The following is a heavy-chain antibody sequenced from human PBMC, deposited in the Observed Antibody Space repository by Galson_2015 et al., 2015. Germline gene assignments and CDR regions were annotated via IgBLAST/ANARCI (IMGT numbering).Heavy chain of an antibody. Sequence: SLRLSCAASGFTFSAYVMHWVRQAPGKGLEYVSGISSNGVSTSYANSVKGRFTISRDNSKNTLYLQMGRLRAEDMAVYYCSREGDSSGWYAFDYWGQGTLFTVSS. V-gene: IGHV3-64*01. CDR2: ISSNGVST. J-gene: IGHJ4*02. D-gene: IGHD6-19*01. CDR1: GFTFSAYV. CDR3: SREGDSSGWYAFDY.